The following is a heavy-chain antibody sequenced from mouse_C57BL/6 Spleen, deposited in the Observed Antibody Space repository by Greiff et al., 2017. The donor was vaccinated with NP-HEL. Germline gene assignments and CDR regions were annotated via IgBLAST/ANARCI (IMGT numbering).Heavy chain of an antibody. CDR3: ARERDYSNYAWFAY. V-gene: IGHV5-6*01. Sequence: EVKLMESGGDLVKPGGSLKLSCAASGFTFSSYGMSWVRQTPDKRLEWVATISSGGSYTYYPDSVKGRFTISRDNAKNTLYLQMSSLKSEDTAMYYCARERDYSNYAWFAYWGQGTLVTVSA. D-gene: IGHD2-5*01. CDR1: GFTFSSYG. CDR2: ISSGGSYT. J-gene: IGHJ3*01.